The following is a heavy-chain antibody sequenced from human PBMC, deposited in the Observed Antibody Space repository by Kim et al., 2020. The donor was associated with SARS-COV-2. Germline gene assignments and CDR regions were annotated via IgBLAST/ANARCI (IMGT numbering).Heavy chain of an antibody. CDR1: GFTFSRNG. CDR2: ISHDESDK. CDR3: AKEGFGDSDAFDM. J-gene: IGHJ3*02. D-gene: IGHD3-10*01. V-gene: IGHV3-30*18. Sequence: GGSLRLSCAASGFTFSRNGMHWVRQAPGKVLEWVGFISHDESDKYYVDSVKGRFTISRDNSKNTLYLQMNSLRAEDTAVYYCAKEGFGDSDAFDMWDQGTMVTV.